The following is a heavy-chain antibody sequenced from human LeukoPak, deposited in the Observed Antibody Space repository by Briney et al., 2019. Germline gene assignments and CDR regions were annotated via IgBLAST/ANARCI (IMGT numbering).Heavy chain of an antibody. CDR3: ATGPISAAFYYYYGMDV. J-gene: IGHJ6*02. CDR2: ISGSGGST. Sequence: GGSLRLSCAASGFTFSSYAMSWVRQAPGKGPEWVSAISGSGGSTYYADSVKGRFTISRDNSKNTLYLQMNSLRAEDTAVYYCATGPISAAFYYYYGMDVWGQGTTVTVSS. CDR1: GFTFSSYA. D-gene: IGHD2-15*01. V-gene: IGHV3-23*01.